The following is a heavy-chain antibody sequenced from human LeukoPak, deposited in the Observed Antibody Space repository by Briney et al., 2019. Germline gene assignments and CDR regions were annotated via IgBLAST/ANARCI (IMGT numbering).Heavy chain of an antibody. CDR3: AREASIAARLRRNNWFDP. D-gene: IGHD6-6*01. CDR2: IWYDGSNK. Sequence: GGSLRLSCAASGFTFSSYGMHWVRQAPGKGLEWVAVIWYDGSNKYYADSVKGRFTISRDNSKNPLYLQMNSLRAEDTAVYYCAREASIAARLRRNNWFDPWGQGTLVTVSS. CDR1: GFTFSSYG. V-gene: IGHV3-33*01. J-gene: IGHJ5*02.